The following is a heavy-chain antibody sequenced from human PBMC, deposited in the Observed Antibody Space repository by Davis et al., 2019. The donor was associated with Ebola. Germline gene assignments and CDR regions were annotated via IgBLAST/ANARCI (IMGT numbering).Heavy chain of an antibody. CDR2: MNPNSGNT. J-gene: IGHJ4*02. CDR3: ARGTGGTGDGYKPADY. Sequence: AASVKVSCKASGYTFTSYEINWVRQATGQGLEWMGWMNPNSGNTGYAQKFEGRVTMTRNPSTSTAYMELSSLTSEDTAVYSCARGTGGTGDGYKPADYWGQGTLVTVSS. D-gene: IGHD5-24*01. V-gene: IGHV1-8*01. CDR1: GYTFTSYE.